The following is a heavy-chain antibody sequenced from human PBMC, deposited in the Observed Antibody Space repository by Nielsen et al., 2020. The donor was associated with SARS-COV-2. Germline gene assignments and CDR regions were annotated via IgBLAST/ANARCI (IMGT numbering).Heavy chain of an antibody. D-gene: IGHD5-18*01. CDR2: ISWNSGSI. CDR3: AKNQKDTAMAALDY. V-gene: IGHV3-9*01. J-gene: IGHJ4*02. Sequence: SLKISCAASGFTFSSYAMHWVRQAPGKGLEWVSGISWNSGSIGYADSVKGRFTISRDNAKNSLYLQMNSLRAEDTALYYCAKNQKDTAMAALDYWGQGTLVTVSS. CDR1: GFTFSSYA.